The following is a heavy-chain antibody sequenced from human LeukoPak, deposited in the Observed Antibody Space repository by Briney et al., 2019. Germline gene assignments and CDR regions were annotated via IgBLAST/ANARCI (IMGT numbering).Heavy chain of an antibody. CDR1: GFTFSSYW. D-gene: IGHD3-9*01. CDR2: ISYDGSNK. V-gene: IGHV3-30*03. Sequence: GGSLRLSCAASGFTFSSYWMSWVRQAPGKGLEWVAVISYDGSNKYYADSVKGRFTISRDNSKNTLYLQMNSLRAEDTAVYYCASDILTGSTTDYWGQGTLVTISS. CDR3: ASDILTGSTTDY. J-gene: IGHJ4*02.